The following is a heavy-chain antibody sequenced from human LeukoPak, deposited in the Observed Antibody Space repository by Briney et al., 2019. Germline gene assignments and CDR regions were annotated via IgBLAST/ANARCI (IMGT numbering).Heavy chain of an antibody. J-gene: IGHJ6*03. Sequence: GGSLRLSCAASGFTFSSYAMSWVRQAPGKGLEWVSAISGSGGSTYYADSVKGRFTISRDNSKNTLYLQMNSLRAEDTAIYYCAKGTANWGSYYMDVWGKGTTVTVSS. CDR2: ISGSGGST. D-gene: IGHD7-27*01. CDR3: AKGTANWGSYYMDV. CDR1: GFTFSSYA. V-gene: IGHV3-23*01.